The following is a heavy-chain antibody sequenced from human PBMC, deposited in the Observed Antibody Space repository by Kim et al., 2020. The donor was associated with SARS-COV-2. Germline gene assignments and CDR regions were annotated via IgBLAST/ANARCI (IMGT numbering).Heavy chain of an antibody. Sequence: SETLSLTCAVYGGSFSGYYWSWIRQPPGKGLEWIGEINHSGSTNYNPSLKSRVTISVDTSKNQFSLKLSSVTAADTAVYYCARAQAGLRLPYYYYYYGMDVWGPGTTVPVSS. CDR2: INHSGST. V-gene: IGHV4-34*01. CDR1: GGSFSGYY. CDR3: ARAQAGLRLPYYYYYYGMDV. J-gene: IGHJ6*02. D-gene: IGHD3-22*01.